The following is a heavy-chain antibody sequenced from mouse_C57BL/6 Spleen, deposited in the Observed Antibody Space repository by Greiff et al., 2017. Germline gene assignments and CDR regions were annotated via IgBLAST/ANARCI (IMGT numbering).Heavy chain of an antibody. CDR2: IWSSGST. J-gene: IGHJ4*01. CDR3: ARNWVPYAMDV. Sequence: VQLVESGPGLVQPSQSLSITCTVSGFSLTSYGVHWVRQSPGKGLEWLGVIWSSGSTDSTAAFISRLSICKDDSKSQVFFKMNSLQDDDTAIYYCARNWVPYAMDVWGPGTSVTVSS. CDR1: GFSLTSYG. V-gene: IGHV2-2*01.